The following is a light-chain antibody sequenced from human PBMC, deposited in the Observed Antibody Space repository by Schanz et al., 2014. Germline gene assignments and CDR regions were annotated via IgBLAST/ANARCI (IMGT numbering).Light chain of an antibody. J-gene: IGLJ3*02. CDR3: SSYGGSNNVM. V-gene: IGLV2-8*01. CDR1: SSDIGRYNY. Sequence: QSALTQPPSASGSPGQSVTISCTGTSSDIGRYNYVSWYQHHPGKAPKLLIYDVTKRPSGVSNRFSGSKSGNTASLTISGLQAEDEADYYCSSYGGSNNVMFGGGTKLTVL. CDR2: DVT.